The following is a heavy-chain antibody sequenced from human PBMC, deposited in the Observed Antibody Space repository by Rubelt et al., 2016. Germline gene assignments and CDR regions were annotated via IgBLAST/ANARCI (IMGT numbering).Heavy chain of an antibody. CDR1: GGSFSGYY. CDR3: ARGTSFNWFDP. V-gene: IGHV4-34*09. J-gene: IGHJ5*02. Sequence: QLQLQESGPGLVKPSETLSLTCAVYGGSFSGYYWSWIRQPPGKGLEWIGEINHSGSTNYNPSLKSRVTISVDTSKNQFSLKLSSVTAAETAVYYCARGTSFNWFDPWGQGTLVTVSS. CDR2: INHSGST.